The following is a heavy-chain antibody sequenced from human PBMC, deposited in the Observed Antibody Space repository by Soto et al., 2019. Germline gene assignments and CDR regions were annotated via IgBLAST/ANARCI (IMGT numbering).Heavy chain of an antibody. CDR3: ARRGGSGTSFDY. J-gene: IGHJ4*02. CDR1: GYNFTRNW. V-gene: IGHV5-51*01. D-gene: IGHD1-7*01. Sequence: GESLKISCKVSGYNFTRNWIGWGRQMPGKGLEWMGISYPGDSDTRYGPSFQGQVTMSADKSITPAYLQWSSLKASDTAMYYCARRGGSGTSFDYWGQGTLVTVSS. CDR2: SYPGDSDT.